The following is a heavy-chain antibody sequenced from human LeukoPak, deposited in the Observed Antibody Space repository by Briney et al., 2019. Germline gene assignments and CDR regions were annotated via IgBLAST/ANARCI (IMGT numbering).Heavy chain of an antibody. CDR1: GDTVSSNSAA. CDR3: ARFLGIGSQRYYFDS. D-gene: IGHD6-19*01. CDR2: TYYRSKWYH. Sequence: SQTLSLTCAISGDTVSSNSAAWSWIRQSPSRGLEWLGRTYYRSKWYHDYAVSVRSRVSVNPYTSKNQFSLQLNSVTPEDTAVYYCARFLGIGSQRYYFDSWGQGTLVTVSS. J-gene: IGHJ4*02. V-gene: IGHV6-1*01.